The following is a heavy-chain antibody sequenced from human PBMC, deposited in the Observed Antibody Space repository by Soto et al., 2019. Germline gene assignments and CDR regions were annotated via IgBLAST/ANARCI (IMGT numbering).Heavy chain of an antibody. J-gene: IGHJ4*02. CDR1: GYSFTTYA. D-gene: IGHD3-10*01. V-gene: IGHV1-3*01. CDR2: INAGNGNT. CDR3: AKRDGSGIYFDY. Sequence: QVQLVQSGAEVKKPGASVRVSCKASGYSFTTYAMQWVRQAPGQRLEWMGWINAGNGNTKYSQKFQGRVTITRDTSASTAYMELSSLRSEDTAVYYCAKRDGSGIYFDYWGQGTLVTVSS.